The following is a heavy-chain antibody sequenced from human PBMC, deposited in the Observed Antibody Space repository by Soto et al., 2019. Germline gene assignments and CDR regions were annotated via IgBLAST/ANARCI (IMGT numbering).Heavy chain of an antibody. J-gene: IGHJ5*02. Sequence: GGSLRLSCAASGFTFSSYSMNWVRQAPGKGLEWVSYISSSSSTIYYADSVKGRFTISRDNAKNSLYLQMNSLRAEDTAVYYCAREEGLLNWFDPWGQGNLVTVS. D-gene: IGHD1-26*01. CDR2: ISSSSSTI. V-gene: IGHV3-48*01. CDR1: GFTFSSYS. CDR3: AREEGLLNWFDP.